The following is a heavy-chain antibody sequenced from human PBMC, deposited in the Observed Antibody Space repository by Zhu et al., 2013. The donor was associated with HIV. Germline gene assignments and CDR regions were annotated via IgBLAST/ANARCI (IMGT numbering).Heavy chain of an antibody. CDR3: ASEAGAAAGFFDY. J-gene: IGHJ4*02. V-gene: IGHV1-2*02. Sequence: QVQLVQSGAEVKKPGASVKVSCKASGYTFTDYYMHWVRQAPGQGLEWMGLINPKSGGTNYAEKFQGRVTMTRDTSISTAYMELSRLKSDDTALYYCASEAGAAAGFFDYWGQGTLVTVSS. D-gene: IGHD6-13*01. CDR2: INPKSGGT. CDR1: GYTFTDYY.